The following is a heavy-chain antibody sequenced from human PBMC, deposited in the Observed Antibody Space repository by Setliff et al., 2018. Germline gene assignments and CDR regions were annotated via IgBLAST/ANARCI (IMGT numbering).Heavy chain of an antibody. V-gene: IGHV3-23*01. CDR1: GVTVSAYA. D-gene: IGHD6-19*01. Sequence: PGGSLRLSCAASGVTVSAYAMSWVRQTPGKGLELVSTVNSRGGPTSYTDSVKGRFTTSRDNSKNTVSLQMSSLRAEDTGLYYCAREGSIGWSQYFHHWGQGTPVTVSS. J-gene: IGHJ1*01. CDR3: AREGSIGWSQYFHH. CDR2: VNSRGGPT.